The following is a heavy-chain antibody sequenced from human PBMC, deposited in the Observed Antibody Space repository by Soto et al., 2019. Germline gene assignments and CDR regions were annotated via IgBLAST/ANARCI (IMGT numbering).Heavy chain of an antibody. V-gene: IGHV1-45*02. D-gene: IGHD2-15*01. Sequence: GASVKVSCKASGYTFTYRYLHWVRQAPGQALEWMGWITPFNGNTNYAQKFQDRVTITRDRSMSTAYMELSSLRSEDTAMYYCAVVVAAYLPYYWGQGTLVPVSS. CDR2: ITPFNGNT. CDR3: AVVVAAYLPYY. J-gene: IGHJ4*02. CDR1: GYTFTYRY.